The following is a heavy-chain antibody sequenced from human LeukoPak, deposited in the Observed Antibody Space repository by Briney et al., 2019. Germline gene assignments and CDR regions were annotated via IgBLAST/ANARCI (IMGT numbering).Heavy chain of an antibody. Sequence: GGSLRLSCAASGFTFSSYAMTWVRQAPGKGLEWASIISDSGGSTYYADSVQGRFTISRDNSKNTLYLQMNSLRAEDTAVYYCATSTYSSSWFRRGYYGMDVWGKGTTVTVSS. J-gene: IGHJ6*04. CDR2: ISDSGGST. V-gene: IGHV3-23*01. CDR3: ATSTYSSSWFRRGYYGMDV. CDR1: GFTFSSYA. D-gene: IGHD6-13*01.